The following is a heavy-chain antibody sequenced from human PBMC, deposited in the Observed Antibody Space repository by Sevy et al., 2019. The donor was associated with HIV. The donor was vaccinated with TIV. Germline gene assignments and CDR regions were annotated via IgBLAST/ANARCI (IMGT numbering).Heavy chain of an antibody. D-gene: IGHD3-16*01. V-gene: IGHV3-66*01. J-gene: IGHJ3*02. Sequence: AGSLRLSCAASGFIVSSNYMSWVRQAPGKELEWVSVIYSGGTTHYADSVRGRFTISRDTSKNTLHLQMNSLRAEDTAVYYCAKSLLGNNWGALDIWGQGTMVTVSS. CDR1: GFIVSSNY. CDR2: IYSGGTT. CDR3: AKSLLGNNWGALDI.